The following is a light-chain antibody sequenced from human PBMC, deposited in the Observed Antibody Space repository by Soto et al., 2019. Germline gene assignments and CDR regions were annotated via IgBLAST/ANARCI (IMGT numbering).Light chain of an antibody. V-gene: IGKV3-20*01. CDR2: GAS. Sequence: EIVLTQSPGTLSLSPGDGATLSCRASQSVSSNYLAWYQQNPGQAPRLLIYGASSRATGIPDRFSGSGSGTDFTLTISRLEPEDFAVYYCQQYGSSPITFGQGTRLEIE. CDR3: QQYGSSPIT. J-gene: IGKJ5*01. CDR1: QSVSSNY.